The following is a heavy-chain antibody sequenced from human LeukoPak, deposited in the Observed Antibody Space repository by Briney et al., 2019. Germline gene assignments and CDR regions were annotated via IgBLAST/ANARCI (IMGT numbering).Heavy chain of an antibody. CDR2: IYYRGST. J-gene: IGHJ4*02. CDR1: GGSIRSSSNY. D-gene: IGHD3-22*01. Sequence: SETLSLTCTHSGGSIRSSSNYWLWIRQAPGKGLEWIGSIYYRGSTYYNPSLKSRVTMSVDASENKFYLNLSSVTAADTAIYYCATHTYYYDLFVWGKGTLVTVSS. CDR3: ATHTYYYDLFV. V-gene: IGHV4-39*01.